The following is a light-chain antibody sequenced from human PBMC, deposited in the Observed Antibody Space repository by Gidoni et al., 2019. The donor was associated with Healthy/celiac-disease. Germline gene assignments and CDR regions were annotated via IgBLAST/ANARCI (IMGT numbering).Light chain of an antibody. Sequence: QSVLTQPPSASGTPGQRVTISCSGSSSNIGSNYVYWYQQLPGTAPKLLIYRNNQRPSGVPDRFSGSKSGTSASLAISGFRSEDEADYYCAAWDDSLSGRGVFGGGTKLTVL. J-gene: IGLJ3*02. V-gene: IGLV1-47*01. CDR3: AAWDDSLSGRGV. CDR1: SSNIGSNY. CDR2: RNN.